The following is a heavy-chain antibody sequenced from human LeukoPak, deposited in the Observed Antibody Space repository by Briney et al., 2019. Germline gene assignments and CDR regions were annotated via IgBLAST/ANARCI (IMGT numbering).Heavy chain of an antibody. Sequence: GGSLRLSCAASGFTFSSYAMSWVRQAPGKGLEWVAVISDDGNNKYYVDSVKGRFTISRDNPQNTLYLQMDSLRAEDTAVYYCAGGLLGCRGGSCYPTDYWGQGTLVTVSS. V-gene: IGHV3-30*03. J-gene: IGHJ4*02. D-gene: IGHD2-15*01. CDR2: ISDDGNNK. CDR3: AGGLLGCRGGSCYPTDY. CDR1: GFTFSSYA.